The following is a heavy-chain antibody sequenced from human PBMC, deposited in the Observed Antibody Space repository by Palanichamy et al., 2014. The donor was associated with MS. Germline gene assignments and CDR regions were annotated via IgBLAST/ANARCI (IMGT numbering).Heavy chain of an antibody. CDR3: ARGSSGWYGVDY. D-gene: IGHD6-19*01. CDR2: ITIDGTTT. Sequence: EVQLVESGGGLVQPGGSLRLSCAASGFTFSGYWMHWVRQAPGKGLVWVSGITIDGTTTYYADSVKGRFTISRDNAKNTLYLQVNSLRAEDTAVYYCARGSSGWYGVDYRGQGTLVTVSS. J-gene: IGHJ4*02. CDR1: GFTFSGYW. V-gene: IGHV3-74*01.